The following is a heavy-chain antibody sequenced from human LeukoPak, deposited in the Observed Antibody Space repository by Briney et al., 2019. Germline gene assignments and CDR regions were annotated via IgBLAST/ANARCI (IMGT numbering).Heavy chain of an antibody. V-gene: IGHV1-8*01. CDR3: AIGYGSGSYYGFDY. D-gene: IGHD3-10*01. CDR2: MNPNSGNT. Sequence: GASVKVSCKASGYTFTSYDINWVRQATGQGLEWMGWMNPNSGNTGYAQKFQGRVTMTRNTSISTAYMELGSLRSEDTAVYYCAIGYGSGSYYGFDYWGQGTLVTVSS. J-gene: IGHJ4*02. CDR1: GYTFTSYD.